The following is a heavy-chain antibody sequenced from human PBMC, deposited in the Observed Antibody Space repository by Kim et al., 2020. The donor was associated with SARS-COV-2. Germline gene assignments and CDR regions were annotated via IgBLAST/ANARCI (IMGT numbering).Heavy chain of an antibody. CDR1: GGSFSGYY. CDR3: ARGRDGYSSSWYYFDY. J-gene: IGHJ4*02. D-gene: IGHD6-13*01. V-gene: IGHV4-34*01. Sequence: SETLSLTCAVYGGSFSGYYWSWIRQPPGKGLEWIGEINHSGSTNYNPSLKSRVTISVDTSKNQFSLKLSSVTAADTAVYYCARGRDGYSSSWYYFDYWGQGTLVTVSS. CDR2: INHSGST.